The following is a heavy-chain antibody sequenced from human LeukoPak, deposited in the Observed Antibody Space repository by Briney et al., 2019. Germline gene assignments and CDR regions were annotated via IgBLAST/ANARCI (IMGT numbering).Heavy chain of an antibody. V-gene: IGHV4-59*08. CDR1: GGSISSYY. D-gene: IGHD5-12*01. CDR2: IYYSGGT. Sequence: SETLSLTCTVSGGSISSYYWSWIRQPPGKGLEWIGYIYYSGGTNYNPSLKSRVTISVDTSKNQFSLKLSSVTAADTAVYYCARALIVATIGVLFDPWGQGTLVTVSS. J-gene: IGHJ5*02. CDR3: ARALIVATIGVLFDP.